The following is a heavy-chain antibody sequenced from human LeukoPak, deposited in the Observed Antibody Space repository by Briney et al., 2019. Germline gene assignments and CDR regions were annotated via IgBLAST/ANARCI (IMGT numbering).Heavy chain of an antibody. V-gene: IGHV4-59*01. CDR2: IYYSGST. Sequence: SETLSLTCAVYGGSFSGYYWSWIRQPLGKGLEWIGYIYYSGSTNYNPSLKSRVTISVDTSKNQFSLKLSSVTAADTAVYYCARETSTEDAFDIWGQGTMVTVSS. CDR3: ARETSTEDAFDI. J-gene: IGHJ3*02. CDR1: GGSFSGYY.